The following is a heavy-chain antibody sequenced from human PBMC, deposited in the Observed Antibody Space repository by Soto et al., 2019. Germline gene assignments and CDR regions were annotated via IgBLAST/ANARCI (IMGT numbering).Heavy chain of an antibody. Sequence: GGSLRLSCAASGFTFSGSAMHWVRQASGKGLEWVGRIRSKANSYATAYAASVKDRFTISRDDSKNTAYLQMNSLKTEDTAVYYCTRSNSSSPGHYYYYGMDVWGQGTTVTVSS. CDR1: GFTFSGSA. CDR3: TRSNSSSPGHYYYYGMDV. CDR2: IRSKANSYAT. D-gene: IGHD6-13*01. V-gene: IGHV3-73*01. J-gene: IGHJ6*02.